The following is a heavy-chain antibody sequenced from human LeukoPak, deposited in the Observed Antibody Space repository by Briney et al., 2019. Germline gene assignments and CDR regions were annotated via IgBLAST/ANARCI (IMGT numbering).Heavy chain of an antibody. CDR3: AREGDGYNSQGY. CDR1: GYSISSGYY. CDR2: IYHSGST. V-gene: IGHV4-38-2*02. Sequence: SETLSLTCTVSGYSISSGYYWGWIRQPPGKGLEWIGSIYHSGSTYYNPSLKSRVTISVDTSKNQFSLNLSSVTAADTAVYYCAREGDGYNSQGYWGQGTLVTVSS. D-gene: IGHD5-24*01. J-gene: IGHJ4*02.